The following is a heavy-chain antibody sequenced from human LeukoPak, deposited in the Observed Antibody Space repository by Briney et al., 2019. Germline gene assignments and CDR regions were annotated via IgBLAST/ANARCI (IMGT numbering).Heavy chain of an antibody. J-gene: IGHJ4*02. CDR2: ISGSGGST. CDR3: AKDAPVNIVVVPAANS. Sequence: GGSLRLSCSPSGFTLSSYAMSWVRQAPGKGLDRVSAISGSGGSTYYADSVKGRFTISRDNSNNTLYLQMNSLRAEDTAVYYCAKDAPVNIVVVPAANSWGQGTLVTVSS. D-gene: IGHD2-2*01. V-gene: IGHV3-23*01. CDR1: GFTLSSYA.